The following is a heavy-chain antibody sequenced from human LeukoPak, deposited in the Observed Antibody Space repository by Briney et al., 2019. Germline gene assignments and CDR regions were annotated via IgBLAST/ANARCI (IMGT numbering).Heavy chain of an antibody. D-gene: IGHD7-27*01. J-gene: IGHJ2*01. CDR1: GGTFSSYA. CDR3: ARARTGDLPWYFDL. CDR2: IIPILGIA. Sequence: SVKVSCKASGGTFSSYAISWVRQAPGQGLEWMGRIIPILGIANYALKFQGRVTIAADESTSTAYMELSSLRSEDTAVYYCARARTGDLPWYFDLWGRGTLVTVSS. V-gene: IGHV1-69*04.